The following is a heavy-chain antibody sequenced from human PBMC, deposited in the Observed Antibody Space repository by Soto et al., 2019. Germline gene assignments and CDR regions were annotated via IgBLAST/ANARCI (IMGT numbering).Heavy chain of an antibody. D-gene: IGHD6-13*01. CDR2: INHSGST. Sequence: SETLSLTCAVYGGSFSGYYWTWIRQPPGTGLEWIGEINHSGSTNYNPSLKSRVTISVDTSKNQFSLKLTSVTAADTAVYYCARDVAAADYWGQGTLVTVSS. J-gene: IGHJ4*02. V-gene: IGHV4-34*01. CDR1: GGSFSGYY. CDR3: ARDVAAADY.